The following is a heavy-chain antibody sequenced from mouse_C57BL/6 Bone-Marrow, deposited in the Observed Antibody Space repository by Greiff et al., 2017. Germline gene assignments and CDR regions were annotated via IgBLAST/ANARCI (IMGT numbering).Heavy chain of an antibody. CDR3: ARRITGRGFAY. Sequence: VQLQQSGPELVKPGASVKIPCKASGYTFTDYNMDWVKQSHGKSLEWIGDINPNNGGTIYNQKFKGKATLTVDKSSSTAYMELRSLTSEDTAVYDCARRITGRGFAYWGQGTLVTVSA. D-gene: IGHD1-1*01. CDR2: INPNNGGT. V-gene: IGHV1-18*01. J-gene: IGHJ3*01. CDR1: GYTFTDYN.